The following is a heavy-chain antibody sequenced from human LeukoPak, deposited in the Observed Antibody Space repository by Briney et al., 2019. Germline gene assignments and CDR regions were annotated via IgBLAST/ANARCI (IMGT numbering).Heavy chain of an antibody. CDR3: ARDVDGMDV. J-gene: IGHJ6*02. Sequence: GASVTVSCKASGYTFTGYYMHWVRQAPGQGFEWMGWIKPNSGGTNYAQKFQGRVTMTRDTSISTAYMELNRLRSDDTAVYYCARDVDGMDVWGQGTTVTVSS. CDR1: GYTFTGYY. V-gene: IGHV1-2*02. CDR2: IKPNSGGT.